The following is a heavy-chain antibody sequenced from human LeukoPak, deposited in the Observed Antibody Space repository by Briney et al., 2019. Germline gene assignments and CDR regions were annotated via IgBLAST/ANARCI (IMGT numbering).Heavy chain of an antibody. D-gene: IGHD3-10*01. CDR3: ARDRVTMVRGVLYYFDY. V-gene: IGHV1-69*13. Sequence: ASVKVSCKASGGTFSSYAISWVRQAPGQGLEWMGGIIPIFGTANYAQKFQGRVTITADESTSTAYMELSSLRSEDTAVYYCARDRVTMVRGVLYYFDYWGQGTLVTVSS. CDR2: IIPIFGTA. CDR1: GGTFSSYA. J-gene: IGHJ4*02.